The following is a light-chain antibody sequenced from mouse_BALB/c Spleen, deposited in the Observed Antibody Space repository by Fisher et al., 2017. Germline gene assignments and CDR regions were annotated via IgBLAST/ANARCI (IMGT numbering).Light chain of an antibody. Sequence: DIVLTQSPAIMSASPGEKVTMTCSASSSVSYMYWYQQKSETSPKPWIYGTSNLASGVPVRFSGSGSGTSYSLTISSMEAEDAATYYCQQWSSYPLTFGAGTKLELK. CDR1: SSVSY. CDR3: QQWSSYPLT. CDR2: GTS. V-gene: IGKV4-53*01. J-gene: IGKJ5*01.